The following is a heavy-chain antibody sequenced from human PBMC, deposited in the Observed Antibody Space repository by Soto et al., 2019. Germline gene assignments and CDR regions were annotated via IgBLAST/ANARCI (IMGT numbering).Heavy chain of an antibody. CDR2: ISAYNGNT. V-gene: IGHV1-18*01. CDR3: ARDVGSGQWPDYFDY. Sequence: ASVKVSCKASGYTFTSYGISWVRQAPGQGLEWMGWISAYNGNTNYAQKLQGRVTMTTDTSTSTAYMELRSLRSDDTAVYYCARDVGSGQWPDYFDYWGQGTLVTVSS. J-gene: IGHJ4*02. CDR1: GYTFTSYG. D-gene: IGHD3-10*01.